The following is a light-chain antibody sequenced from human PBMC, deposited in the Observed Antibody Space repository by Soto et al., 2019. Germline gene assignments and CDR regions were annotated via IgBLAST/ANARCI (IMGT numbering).Light chain of an antibody. Sequence: DIQLTQSPSFLSASVGDRVTITCRASRGISSYFAWYQQKPGKAPKLLIYAASTLQGGVPSRFSGSGSGTEFTLTISSLQTEDFATYYCQQVNSYPRTFGQGTKVDIK. CDR2: AAS. V-gene: IGKV1-9*01. CDR1: RGISSY. J-gene: IGKJ2*01. CDR3: QQVNSYPRT.